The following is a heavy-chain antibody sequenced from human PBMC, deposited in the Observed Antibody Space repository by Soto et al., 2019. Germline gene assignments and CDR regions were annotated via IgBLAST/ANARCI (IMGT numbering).Heavy chain of an antibody. CDR2: IWYDGSNK. CDR1: GFTFSSYG. V-gene: IGHV3-33*01. CDR3: ARDSSSLIDY. D-gene: IGHD6-13*01. J-gene: IGHJ4*02. Sequence: QVQLVESGGGVVQPGRSLRLSCAASGFTFSSYGMHWVRQAPGKGLEWVAVIWYDGSNKYYADSVKGRFTISRDNSNNTMYLQMNSLRAEDTAVSYWARDSSSLIDYWGQGTLVTVSS.